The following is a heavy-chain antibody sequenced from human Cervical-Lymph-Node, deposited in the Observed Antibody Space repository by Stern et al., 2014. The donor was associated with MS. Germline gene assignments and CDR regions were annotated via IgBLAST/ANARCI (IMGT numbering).Heavy chain of an antibody. J-gene: IGHJ6*02. Sequence: VQLVHSGAEVKKPGSSVKVSCKASGDTLINFALSWVRQAPGQGLEWVGGIVPIVSTSDYAQKFQGRVTITADESTSTAYMELSSLRSDDTAVYYCAKVSSYYYYYGMDVWGQGTTVTVSS. CDR3: AKVSSYYYYYGMDV. V-gene: IGHV1-69*01. CDR1: GDTLINFA. CDR2: IVPIVSTS.